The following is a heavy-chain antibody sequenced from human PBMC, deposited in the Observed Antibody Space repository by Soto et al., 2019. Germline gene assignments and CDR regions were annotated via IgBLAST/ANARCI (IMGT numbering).Heavy chain of an antibody. J-gene: IGHJ6*02. CDR1: GYSVTSYW. CDR3: ARPRDGHKGKNYYGMDV. CDR2: IYPGDSDT. Sequence: GESLKISCKGSGYSVTSYWIGWVRQMPGKGLEWMGIIYPGDSDTRYSPSFQGQVTISADKSISTAYLQWSSLKASDTAMYYCARPRDGHKGKNYYGMDVWGQGTTLTVSS. V-gene: IGHV5-51*01.